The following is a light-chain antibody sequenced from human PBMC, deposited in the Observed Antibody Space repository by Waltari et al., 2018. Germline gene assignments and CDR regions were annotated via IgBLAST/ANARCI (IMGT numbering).Light chain of an antibody. CDR3: QQYDGEVVT. CDR1: QSVTSIS. V-gene: IGKV3-20*01. J-gene: IGKJ4*01. Sequence: EIVLTQSPGPLSLSPGERATLSCRASQSVTSISLTWYQQKLGQAPRLLIYGTSSRATSIPDTFSGSGSGTDCTLTISRLEPEDFAVYYCQQYDGEVVTFGGGTKVEI. CDR2: GTS.